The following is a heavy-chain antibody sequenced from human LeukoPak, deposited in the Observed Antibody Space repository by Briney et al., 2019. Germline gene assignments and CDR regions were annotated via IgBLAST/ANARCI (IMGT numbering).Heavy chain of an antibody. V-gene: IGHV3-23*01. Sequence: GGSLRLSCAASGFTFSSYAMSWVRQAPGKGLEWVSAISGSGGSTYFADSVKGRFTISRDNSKNTLYLQMNSLRAEDTGVYYCAKRGYDILTGYLYYFDFWGQGTLVTVSS. CDR2: ISGSGGST. CDR3: AKRGYDILTGYLYYFDF. CDR1: GFTFSSYA. J-gene: IGHJ4*02. D-gene: IGHD3-9*01.